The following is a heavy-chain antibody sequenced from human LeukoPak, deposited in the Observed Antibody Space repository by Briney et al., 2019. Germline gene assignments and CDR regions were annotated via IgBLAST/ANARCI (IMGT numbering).Heavy chain of an antibody. J-gene: IGHJ6*04. CDR2: ISSSGSTI. V-gene: IGHV3-48*03. CDR3: ASLGWTSEEV. Sequence: GGSLRLSCAASVFTFSSYELNWVRQAPGKGLEWVSYISSSGSTIYYADSVKGRFTITRDNAKNSLYLQMNSLRAEDTAVYYCASLGWTSEEVRGKGTTVTVSS. CDR1: VFTFSSYE. D-gene: IGHD3/OR15-3a*01.